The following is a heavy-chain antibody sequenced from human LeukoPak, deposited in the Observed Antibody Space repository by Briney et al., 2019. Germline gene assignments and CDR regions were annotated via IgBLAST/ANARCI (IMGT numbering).Heavy chain of an antibody. CDR1: GFTFRSYG. CDR3: ANPRGYDILTGYRSPFY. D-gene: IGHD3-9*01. CDR2: IRYDGSNK. V-gene: IGHV3-30*02. J-gene: IGHJ4*02. Sequence: RGSLRLSCAASGFTFRSYGMHWVRQAPGKGLEWVGFIRYDGSNKYYADSVKGRFTISRDNSKNTLYLQMNSLRAEDTAVYYCANPRGYDILTGYRSPFYWGQGTLVTVSS.